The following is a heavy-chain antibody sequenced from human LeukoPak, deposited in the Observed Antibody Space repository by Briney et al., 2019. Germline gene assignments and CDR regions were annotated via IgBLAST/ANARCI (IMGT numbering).Heavy chain of an antibody. J-gene: IGHJ4*02. CDR1: GGTFSSYA. CDR2: IIPIFGTA. D-gene: IGHD6-19*01. Sequence: SVKVSCKASGGTFSSYAISWVRQAPGQGLEWMGGIIPIFGTADYAQKLQGRVTMTTDTSTSTAYMELRSLRSDDTAVYYCARDRVLYSSGWHQLFVWGQGTLVTVSS. V-gene: IGHV1-69*05. CDR3: ARDRVLYSSGWHQLFV.